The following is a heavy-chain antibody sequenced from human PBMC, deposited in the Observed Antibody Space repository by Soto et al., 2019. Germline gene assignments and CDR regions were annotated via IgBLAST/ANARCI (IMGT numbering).Heavy chain of an antibody. V-gene: IGHV3-23*01. D-gene: IGHD3-3*01. J-gene: IGHJ6*02. CDR3: AKPLEWLFTYYYYGMHV. CDR1: GITFSGYA. CDR2: ISGSAAST. Sequence: LRLSCAASGITFSGYAMNWVRQAPGRGLEWVSAISGSAASTYYAKSVKGRFTISRDNYKNTLYLQMSSLRAEDTAVYYCAKPLEWLFTYYYYGMHVWGQGNRVTVSS.